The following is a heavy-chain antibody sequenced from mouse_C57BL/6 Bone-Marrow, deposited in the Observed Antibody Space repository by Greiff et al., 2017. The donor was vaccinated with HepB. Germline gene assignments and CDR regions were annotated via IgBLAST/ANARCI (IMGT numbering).Heavy chain of an antibody. V-gene: IGHV14-4*01. Sequence: VQLKQSGAELVRPGASVKLSCTASGFNIKDDYMHWVKQRPEQGLEWIGWIDPENGDTEYASKFQGKATITADTSSNTAYLQLSSLTSEDTAVYYCTTWAYYYGSSPFAYWGQGTLVTVSA. J-gene: IGHJ3*01. D-gene: IGHD1-1*01. CDR3: TTWAYYYGSSPFAY. CDR1: GFNIKDDY. CDR2: IDPENGDT.